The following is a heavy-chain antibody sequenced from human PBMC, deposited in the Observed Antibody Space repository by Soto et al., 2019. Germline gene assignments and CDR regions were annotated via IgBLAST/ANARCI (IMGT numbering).Heavy chain of an antibody. V-gene: IGHV4-31*03. CDR1: DDSINNGGYY. CDR3: ARSVGGDVGY. D-gene: IGHD1-26*01. J-gene: IGHJ4*02. CDR2: IYNSGST. Sequence: QVQLQESGPGLVKPSQTLSLTCTVSDDSINNGGYYWSWIRQHPGKGLEWIGYIYNSGSTYYNPSLTSRVTISLDTSKHQLSLNLNSVTAADTAVYYCARSVGGDVGYGGQGTMVTVSS.